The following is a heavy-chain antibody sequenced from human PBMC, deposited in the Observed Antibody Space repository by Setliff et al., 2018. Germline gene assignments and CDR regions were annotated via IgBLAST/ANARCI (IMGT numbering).Heavy chain of an antibody. D-gene: IGHD2-2*01. Sequence: SETLSLTCAVSGVSINSLTWWSWVRQTPGKGLEWIGFIYHDGNPKFNPSVNYNPSLKSRITMSIDKSKNQFSLSLRSVTAADTAVYYCTRGGERYHTANWGQGALVTVSS. CDR1: GVSINSLTW. J-gene: IGHJ4*02. V-gene: IGHV4-4*02. CDR3: TRGGERYHTAN. CDR2: IYHDGNPKFNPSV.